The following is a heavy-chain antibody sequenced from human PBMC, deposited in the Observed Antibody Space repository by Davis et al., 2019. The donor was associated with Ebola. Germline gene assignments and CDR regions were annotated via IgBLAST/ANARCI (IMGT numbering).Heavy chain of an antibody. CDR3: AGGYCSSTSCYSGLVYYGMDV. CDR1: GGSFSGYY. Sequence: SETLSLTCAVYGGSFSGYYWSWIRQPPGKGLEWIGEINHSGSTNYNPSLKSRVTISVDTSKNQFSLKLSSVTAADTAVYYCAGGYCSSTSCYSGLVYYGMDVWGQGTTVTVSS. CDR2: INHSGST. D-gene: IGHD2-2*01. V-gene: IGHV4-34*01. J-gene: IGHJ6*02.